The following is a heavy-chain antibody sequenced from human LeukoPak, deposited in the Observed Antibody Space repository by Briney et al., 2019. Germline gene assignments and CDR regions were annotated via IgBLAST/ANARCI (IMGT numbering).Heavy chain of an antibody. CDR2: INHSGST. J-gene: IGHJ6*02. Sequence: SETLSLTCAVYGGSFSGYYWSWIRQPPGKGLKWIGEINHSGSTNYNPSLKSRVTISVDTSKNQFSLKLSSVTAADTAVYYCARGLGAYSSSWHYRYYYYGMDVWGQGTTVTVSS. CDR1: GGSFSGYY. V-gene: IGHV4-34*01. CDR3: ARGLGAYSSSWHYRYYYYGMDV. D-gene: IGHD6-13*01.